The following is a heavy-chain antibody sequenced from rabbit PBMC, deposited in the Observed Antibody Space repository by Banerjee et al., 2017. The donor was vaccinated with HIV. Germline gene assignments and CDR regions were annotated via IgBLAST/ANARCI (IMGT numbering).Heavy chain of an antibody. V-gene: IGHV1S40*01. D-gene: IGHD6-1*01. Sequence: QSLEESGGDLVKPEGSLTLTCKASGFDFSSDAMCWVRQAPGKGLEWIACIYAGSSGSTYYASWAKGRFTISKTSSTTVTLQMTSLTAADTATYFCARTNVGDTGYGYAVFKLWGPGTLVTVS. CDR2: IYAGSSGST. CDR3: ARTNVGDTGYGYAVFKL. J-gene: IGHJ4*01. CDR1: GFDFSSDA.